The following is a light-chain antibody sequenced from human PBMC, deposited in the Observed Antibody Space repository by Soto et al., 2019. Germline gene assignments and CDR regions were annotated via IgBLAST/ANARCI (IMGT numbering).Light chain of an antibody. CDR1: QSISSW. V-gene: IGKV1-5*03. CDR2: KAS. CDR3: QQYKSYSDT. Sequence: DIQRTQSPSTLSASVGDRVTITCRASQSISSWLASYQQKPGKAPKLLIYKASSLESGVPARFSGRESGTEFTLTISSLQPDDFATYYCQQYKSYSDTFGQGTKLEIK. J-gene: IGKJ2*01.